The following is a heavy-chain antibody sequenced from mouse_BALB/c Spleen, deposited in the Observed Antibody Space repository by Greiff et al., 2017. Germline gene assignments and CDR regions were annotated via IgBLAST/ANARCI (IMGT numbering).Heavy chain of an antibody. V-gene: IGHV1-14*01. CDR1: GYTFTSYV. J-gene: IGHJ4*01. Sequence: EVKLMESGPELVKPGASVKMSCKASGYTFTSYVMHWVKQKPGQGLEWIGYINPYNDGTKYNEKFKGKATLTSDKSSSTAYMELSSLTSEDSAVYYCARGLTYYGNYSYAMDYWGQGTSVTVSS. CDR3: ARGLTYYGNYSYAMDY. CDR2: INPYNDGT. D-gene: IGHD2-1*01.